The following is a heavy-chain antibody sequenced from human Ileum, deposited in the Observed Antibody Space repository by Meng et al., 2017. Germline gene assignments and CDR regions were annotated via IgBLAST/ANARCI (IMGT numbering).Heavy chain of an antibody. V-gene: IGHV4-61*01. Sequence: QVQLQESGPRLVRPSETLSLACTVSGGSVSSGSYYWSWIRQPPGKGLEWIGHIYYSGSTIYNPSLKSRVTISVDMSKNQFSLKLNSVTAADTAIYFCARSSTSPASYFFDYWGQGTLVTVSS. D-gene: IGHD6-6*01. CDR1: GGSVSSGSYY. CDR2: IYYSGST. CDR3: ARSSTSPASYFFDY. J-gene: IGHJ4*02.